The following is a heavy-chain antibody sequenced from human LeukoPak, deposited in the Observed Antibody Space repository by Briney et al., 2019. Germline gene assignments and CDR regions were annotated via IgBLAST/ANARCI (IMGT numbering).Heavy chain of an antibody. D-gene: IGHD5-18*01. CDR3: ARDRSSGYSYTFDY. CDR1: GFTFSSYN. V-gene: IGHV3-48*01. Sequence: GGSLRLSCAASGFTFSSYNMNWVRQAPGKGLEWVSYISSSSSTIYYADSVKGRFTISRDNAKNSLYLQMNSLRAEDTAVYYCARDRSSGYSYTFDYWGQGALVTVSS. CDR2: ISSSSSTI. J-gene: IGHJ4*02.